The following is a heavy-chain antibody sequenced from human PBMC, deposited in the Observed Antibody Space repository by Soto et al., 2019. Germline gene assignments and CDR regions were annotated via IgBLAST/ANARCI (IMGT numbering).Heavy chain of an antibody. Sequence: QVQLQESGPGLVKPSETLSLACSVSGDSITHNYWSWIRQPPGKGLEWIAYISHSARINYNPSLKSRVSIPLDTSKNQFSLRLNSLTPADTAVYYCARTQGSGVSDYWGQGTLVTVSS. CDR1: GDSITHNY. CDR3: ARTQGSGVSDY. J-gene: IGHJ4*02. V-gene: IGHV4-59*01. D-gene: IGHD3-3*01. CDR2: ISHSARI.